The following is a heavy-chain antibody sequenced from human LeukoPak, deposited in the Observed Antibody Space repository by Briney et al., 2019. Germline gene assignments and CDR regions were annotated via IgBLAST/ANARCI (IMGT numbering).Heavy chain of an antibody. V-gene: IGHV3-23*01. CDR2: ISGSGGNT. CDR1: GFTFSSYA. Sequence: GGSLRLSCAASGFTFSSYAMNWVRQAPGKGLEWVSAISGSGGNTYYADSVKGRFTISRDNSKNTLYLQVNSLRAEDTAVYYCAKDPTPTPYYYDSYWGQGTLVTVSS. J-gene: IGHJ4*02. CDR3: AKDPTPTPYYYDSY. D-gene: IGHD3-22*01.